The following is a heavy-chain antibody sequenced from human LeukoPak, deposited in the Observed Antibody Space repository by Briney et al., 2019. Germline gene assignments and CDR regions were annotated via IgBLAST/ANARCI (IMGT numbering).Heavy chain of an antibody. V-gene: IGHV4-4*07. CDR3: ARDHDSGYDYNWFDP. J-gene: IGHJ5*02. CDR1: GGSISSYY. Sequence: SETLSLTCTVSGGSISSYYWSWIRQPAGKGLDWIGRIYTSVSTNYNPSLKSRVTMSVDTSKNQFSLKLSSVTAADTAVYYCARDHDSGYDYNWFDPWGQGTLVTVSS. D-gene: IGHD5-12*01. CDR2: IYTSVST.